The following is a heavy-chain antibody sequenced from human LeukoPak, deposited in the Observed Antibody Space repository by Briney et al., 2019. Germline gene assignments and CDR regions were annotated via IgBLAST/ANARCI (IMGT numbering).Heavy chain of an antibody. CDR3: ARGHIVVVPAARVYYYYYMDV. V-gene: IGHV4-61*02. D-gene: IGHD2-2*01. CDR1: GGSISSGSYY. J-gene: IGHJ6*03. Sequence: ASETLSLTCTVSGGSISSGSYYWSWIRRPAGKGLGWIGRIYTSGSTNYNPSLKSRATISVDTSKNQFSLKLSSVTAADTAVYYCARGHIVVVPAARVYYYYYMDVWGKGTTVTVSS. CDR2: IYTSGST.